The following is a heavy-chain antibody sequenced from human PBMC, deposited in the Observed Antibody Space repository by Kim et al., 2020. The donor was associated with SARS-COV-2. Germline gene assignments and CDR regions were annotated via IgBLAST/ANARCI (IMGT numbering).Heavy chain of an antibody. V-gene: IGHV7-4-1*02. CDR3: ARDLPSGVGATLDAFDI. CDR2: INTNTGNP. Sequence: ASVKVSCKASGYTFTSYAMNWVRQAPGQGLEWMGWINTNTGNPTYAQGFTGRFVFSLDTSVSTAYLQISSLKAEDTAVYYCARDLPSGVGATLDAFDIWGQGTMVTVSS. CDR1: GYTFTSYA. J-gene: IGHJ3*02. D-gene: IGHD1-26*01.